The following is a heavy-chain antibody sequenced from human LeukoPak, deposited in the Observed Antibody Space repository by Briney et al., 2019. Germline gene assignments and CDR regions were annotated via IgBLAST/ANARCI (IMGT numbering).Heavy chain of an antibody. CDR1: GYTFTGYY. V-gene: IGHV1-2*02. J-gene: IGHJ4*02. CDR2: INPNSGGT. Sequence: GASVKVSCKASGYTFTGYYMHWVRQAPGQGLEWMGWINPNSGGTNYAQKFQGRVTMTRDTSLSTAYMELSRLRSDDTAVYYCARAHHYYGSGSPSNWGQGTLVTVSS. CDR3: ARAHHYYGSGSPSN. D-gene: IGHD3-10*01.